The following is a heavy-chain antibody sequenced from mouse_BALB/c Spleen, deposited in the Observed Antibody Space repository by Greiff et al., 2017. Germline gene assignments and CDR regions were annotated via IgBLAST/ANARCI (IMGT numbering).Heavy chain of an antibody. V-gene: IGHV2-9-2*01. Sequence: QVQLQQSGPGLVAPSQSLSITCTVSGFSLTSYDISWIRQPPGKGLEWLGVIWTGGGTNYNSAFMSRLSISKDNSKSQVFLKMNSLQTDDTAIYYCVRDSGNGSMDYWGQGTSVTVSS. CDR1: GFSLTSYD. CDR3: VRDSGNGSMDY. J-gene: IGHJ4*01. CDR2: IWTGGGT. D-gene: IGHD1-3*01.